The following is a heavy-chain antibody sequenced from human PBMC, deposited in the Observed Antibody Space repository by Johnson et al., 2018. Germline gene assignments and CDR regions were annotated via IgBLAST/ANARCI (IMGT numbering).Heavy chain of an antibody. V-gene: IGHV3-33*06. CDR1: GFTFSTYG. CDR3: AKEPATVTTKNYYYYYMDV. J-gene: IGHJ6*03. Sequence: QVQLVESGGGVVQPGRSLRLSCAASGFTFSTYGMHWVRQAPGKGLEWVAVIWYDGSNEYYADSVKGRFTISRDNSKNTLYLQMNSLRAEDTAVYYCAKEPATVTTKNYYYYYMDVWGKGTTVTVSS. D-gene: IGHD4-11*01. CDR2: IWYDGSNE.